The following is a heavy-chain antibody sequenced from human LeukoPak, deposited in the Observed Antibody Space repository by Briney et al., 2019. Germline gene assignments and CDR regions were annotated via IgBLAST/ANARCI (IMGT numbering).Heavy chain of an antibody. Sequence: SETLSLTCTVSRDPLSSSPHYWGWIRQPPGKALEWIGSIFYSGTTHYNPSLKSRVSISLDTSKNQVSLRLTSVTAADTAVYYCAREYYYPDCWGQGTLVTVSS. V-gene: IGHV4-39*07. CDR2: IFYSGTT. J-gene: IGHJ4*02. CDR3: AREYYYPDC. CDR1: RDPLSSSPHY. D-gene: IGHD2-15*01.